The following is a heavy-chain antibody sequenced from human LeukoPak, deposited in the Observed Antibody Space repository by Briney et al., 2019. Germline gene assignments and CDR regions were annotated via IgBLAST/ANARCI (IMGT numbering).Heavy chain of an antibody. V-gene: IGHV4-61*02. J-gene: IGHJ4*02. CDR1: GGSISSGSYY. D-gene: IGHD6-13*01. Sequence: PSQTLSLTCTVSGGSISSGSYYWSWIRRPAGKGLEWIGRIYTSGSINYNPSLKSRVTISVDTSKNQFSLKLSSVTAADTAVYYCARRSSSWYRSSDYWGQGTLVTVSS. CDR3: ARRSSSWYRSSDY. CDR2: IYTSGSI.